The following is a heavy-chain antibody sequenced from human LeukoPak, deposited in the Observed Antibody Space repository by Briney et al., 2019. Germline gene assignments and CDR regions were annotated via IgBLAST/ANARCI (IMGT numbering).Heavy chain of an antibody. Sequence: GGSLRLSCAASGFTFSSYAMSWVRKAPGKGLEWVAVIWYDGSNKYYADSVKGRFTVSRANPNNSLLLQMNSLRVEDTALYFCAKWDFFGDYFSFDPRGQGTRVTVSS. CDR3: AKWDFFGDYFSFDP. D-gene: IGHD4-17*01. CDR2: IWYDGSNK. V-gene: IGHV3-33*03. CDR1: GFTFSSYA. J-gene: IGHJ5*02.